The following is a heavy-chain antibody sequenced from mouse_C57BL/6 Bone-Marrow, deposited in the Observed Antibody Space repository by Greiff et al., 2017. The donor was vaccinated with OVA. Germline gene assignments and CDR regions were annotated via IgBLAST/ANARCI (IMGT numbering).Heavy chain of an antibody. CDR3: ATEIYGNYGFAY. V-gene: IGHV1-55*01. CDR1: GYTFTSYW. CDR2: IYPGSGST. Sequence: QVQLQQPGAELVKPGASVKISCKASGYTFTSYWITWVKQRPGQGLEWIGDIYPGSGSTNYNEKFKSKATLTVDTSSSTAYMQLSSLTSEDSAVYYCATEIYGNYGFAYWGQGTLVTVSA. D-gene: IGHD2-1*01. J-gene: IGHJ3*01.